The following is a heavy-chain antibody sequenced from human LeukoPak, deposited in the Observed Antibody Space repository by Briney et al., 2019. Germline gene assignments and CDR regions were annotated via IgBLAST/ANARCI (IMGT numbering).Heavy chain of an antibody. CDR1: GFTFGDYY. J-gene: IGHJ4*02. D-gene: IGHD3-22*01. CDR3: ATGGHVRVYDSSAYYGHY. CDR2: ISTSGSTI. V-gene: IGHV3-11*01. Sequence: PGGSLRLSCAASGFTFGDYYMTWIRQAPGKGLGWVSYISTSGSTIYYADSVKGRFTISRDNAKNSLYLQMNSLRAEDTAVYYCATGGHVRVYDSSAYYGHYWGQGTLVTVSS.